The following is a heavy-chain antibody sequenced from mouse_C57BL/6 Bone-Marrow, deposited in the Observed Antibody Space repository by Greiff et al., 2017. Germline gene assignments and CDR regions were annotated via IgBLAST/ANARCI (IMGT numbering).Heavy chain of an antibody. CDR2: INPSNGGT. J-gene: IGHJ1*03. CDR1: GYTFTSYW. V-gene: IGHV1-53*01. Sequence: VKLQQPGTELVKPGASVKLSCKASGYTFTSYWMHWVKQRPGQGLEWIGNINPSNGGTNYNEKFKGKATLTAEKSSSTAYMQLSSLTSEDSAVYFCARGDYGSSYWYFDVWGTGTTVTVSS. D-gene: IGHD1-1*01. CDR3: ARGDYGSSYWYFDV.